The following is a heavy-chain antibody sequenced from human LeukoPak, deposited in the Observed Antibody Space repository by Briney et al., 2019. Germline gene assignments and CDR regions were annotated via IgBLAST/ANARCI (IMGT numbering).Heavy chain of an antibody. J-gene: IGHJ4*02. CDR3: ARERTTALDY. D-gene: IGHD4-17*01. Sequence: PSETLSLTCALYGGSFSGYYWSWIRQPPGKGLEWIGYIYYSGSTNYNPSLKSRVTISVDTSKNQFSLKLSSVTAADTAVYYCARERTTALDYWGQGTLVTVSS. CDR2: IYYSGST. V-gene: IGHV4-59*01. CDR1: GGSFSGYY.